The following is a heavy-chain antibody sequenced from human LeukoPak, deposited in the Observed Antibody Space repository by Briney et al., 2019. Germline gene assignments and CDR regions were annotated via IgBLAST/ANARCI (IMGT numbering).Heavy chain of an antibody. CDR1: GFTFDEYA. CDR3: AKGPYSSGWAGKSHDFFYMDV. J-gene: IGHJ6*03. V-gene: IGHV3-43D*03. D-gene: IGHD6-19*01. Sequence: GGSLRLSCAASGFTFDEYAMFWVRQAPGKGLEWVSLITWDGSSTYYAVSVKGRFTISRDNRKNSLYLQMNSLRADDTALYYCAKGPYSSGWAGKSHDFFYMDVWGRETTVIVSS. CDR2: ITWDGSST.